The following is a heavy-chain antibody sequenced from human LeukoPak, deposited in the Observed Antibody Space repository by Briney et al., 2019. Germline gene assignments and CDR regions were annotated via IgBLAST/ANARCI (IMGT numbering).Heavy chain of an antibody. D-gene: IGHD3-10*01. CDR3: AMYWYGSGTYYHRGWH. CDR2: ISRSGGDT. J-gene: IGHJ4*02. V-gene: IGHV3-23*01. Sequence: PGGSLRLSCAASEFTFSAYAMSWVRQAPGKGLEWVSSISRSGGDTYYADSVKGRFTISRDNSKNTVYLQMNSLRAEDTAEYYCAMYWYGSGTYYHRGWHWGQGTLVSVSS. CDR1: EFTFSAYA.